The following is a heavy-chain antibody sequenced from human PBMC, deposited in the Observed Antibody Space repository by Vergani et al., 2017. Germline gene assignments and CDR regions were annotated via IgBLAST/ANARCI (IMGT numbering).Heavy chain of an antibody. J-gene: IGHJ6*03. CDR1: GGTFSISA. CDR3: ARGGYCSSTSCYTGRYYMDV. D-gene: IGHD2-2*02. Sequence: QVQLVQSGAEVKKPGSSVKVSCKASGGTFSISAISWVRQAPGQGLEWMGRIIPIFGTANYAQKFQCRVTITADKSTSTAYMWLSSLRSEDTAVYYCARGGYCSSTSCYTGRYYMDVWGKGTTVTVSS. CDR2: IIPIFGTA. V-gene: IGHV1-69*14.